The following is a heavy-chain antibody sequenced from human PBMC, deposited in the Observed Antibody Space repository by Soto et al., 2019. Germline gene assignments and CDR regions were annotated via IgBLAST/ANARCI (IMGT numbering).Heavy chain of an antibody. J-gene: IGHJ4*02. CDR2: IHPSDSDI. Sequence: GESLKISCKGSGYNFSTSWIVWVRQMPGKGLEWMGSIHPSDSDIRYSPSFQGQVTISGDKSITTAYVHWSSLKTSDTAIYYCARLVTGAMTNWGQGTLVTVSS. D-gene: IGHD2-21*02. CDR1: GYNFSTSW. V-gene: IGHV5-51*01. CDR3: ARLVTGAMTN.